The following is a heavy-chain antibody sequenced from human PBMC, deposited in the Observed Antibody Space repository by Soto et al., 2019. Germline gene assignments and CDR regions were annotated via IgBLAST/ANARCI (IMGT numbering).Heavy chain of an antibody. V-gene: IGHV3-30*18. CDR1: GFTFSSYG. Sequence: QVQLVESGGGVVQPGRSLRLSCAASGFTFSSYGMHWVRQAPGKGLEWVAVISYDGSNKYYADSVKGQFTISRDNSKNKLYLQMNRLRAEDTAVYYCAKEGLYDYIWGSYRYNAFDIWGQGTMVTVSS. CDR3: AKEGLYDYIWGSYRYNAFDI. D-gene: IGHD3-16*02. J-gene: IGHJ3*02. CDR2: ISYDGSNK.